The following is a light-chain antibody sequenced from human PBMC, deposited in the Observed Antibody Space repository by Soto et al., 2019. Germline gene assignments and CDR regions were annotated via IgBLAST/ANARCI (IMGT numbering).Light chain of an antibody. Sequence: EIVMTQSPATLSVSPGERATLSCRASQNISSNLAWYQQKPGQAPRVLIDGASTKATVIPARFSGSGSGTEFTLTISSLQSEDFAVYYCQQYNTWLWTFGQGTKVEIK. V-gene: IGKV3-15*01. CDR3: QQYNTWLWT. CDR2: GAS. CDR1: QNISSN. J-gene: IGKJ1*01.